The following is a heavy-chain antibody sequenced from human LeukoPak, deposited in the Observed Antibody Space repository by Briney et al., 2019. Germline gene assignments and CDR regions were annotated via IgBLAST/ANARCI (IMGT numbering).Heavy chain of an antibody. Sequence: GGSLRLSCAASGFTFSSYGMHWVRQAPGKGLEWVAFIRYDGSNKYYADSVKGRFTISRDNSKNTLYLQMNSLRAEDTAVYCCAKDYYYGSGSYYAPDRYYFDYWGQGTLVTVSS. J-gene: IGHJ4*02. CDR1: GFTFSSYG. CDR2: IRYDGSNK. D-gene: IGHD3-10*01. CDR3: AKDYYYGSGSYYAPDRYYFDY. V-gene: IGHV3-30*02.